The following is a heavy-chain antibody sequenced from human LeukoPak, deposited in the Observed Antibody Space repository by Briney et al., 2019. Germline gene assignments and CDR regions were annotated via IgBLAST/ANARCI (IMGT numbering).Heavy chain of an antibody. J-gene: IGHJ3*02. Sequence: GGSLRLSRATSGFTFSSFAMSWVRQAPGKGLECVSTISGSGGSTYYADSVKGRFSISRDNSKNTLYLRVTSLRADDTAVYFCARSYSGSYRDAFDIWGQGTMVTVSS. V-gene: IGHV3-23*01. CDR3: ARSYSGSYRDAFDI. CDR2: ISGSGGST. D-gene: IGHD1-26*01. CDR1: GFTFSSFA.